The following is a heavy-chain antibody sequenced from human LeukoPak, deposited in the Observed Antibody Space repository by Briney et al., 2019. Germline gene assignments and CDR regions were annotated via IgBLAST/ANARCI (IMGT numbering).Heavy chain of an antibody. V-gene: IGHV3-23*01. D-gene: IGHD4-17*01. Sequence: GGTLRLSCAAPGFPFSSHGMSWVRQAPGKGLEWVSANRGSGGSTYYADSVKGRFTISRDNSKNTLYLQMNSLRAEDTAVYYCAKVKPIDDYGEPARGPFDYWGQGTLVTVSS. CDR1: GFPFSSHG. CDR3: AKVKPIDDYGEPARGPFDY. CDR2: NRGSGGST. J-gene: IGHJ4*02.